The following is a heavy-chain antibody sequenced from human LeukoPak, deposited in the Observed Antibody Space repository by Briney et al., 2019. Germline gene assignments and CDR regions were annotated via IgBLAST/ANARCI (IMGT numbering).Heavy chain of an antibody. CDR3: ARSDGGVLYCGEDCYLDL. CDR2: IYRGEKT. V-gene: IGHV3-66*01. J-gene: IGHJ4*02. Sequence: GGSLRLSCEASGFGVSSYYINWVRQAPGKGLEWVSVIYRGEKTYYADSVKGRFNISRDSSKNTVFLQMNSLRAEDTAIYYCARSDGGVLYCGEDCYLDLWGQGTLVTVSS. D-gene: IGHD2-21*02. CDR1: GFGVSSYY.